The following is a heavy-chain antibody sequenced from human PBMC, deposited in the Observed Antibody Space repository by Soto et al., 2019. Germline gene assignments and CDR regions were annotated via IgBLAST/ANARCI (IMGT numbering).Heavy chain of an antibody. CDR2: ISAYNGNT. CDR1: GYTFTSYG. V-gene: IGHV1-18*01. J-gene: IGHJ5*02. D-gene: IGHD2-2*02. Sequence: ASVKVSCKASGYTFTSYGISWVRQAPGQGLEWMGWISAYNGNTNYAQKLQGRVTMTTDTSTSTAYMELRSLRSEDTAVYYCARVRRVVPAAINWFDPWGQGTLVTVSS. CDR3: ARVRRVVPAAINWFDP.